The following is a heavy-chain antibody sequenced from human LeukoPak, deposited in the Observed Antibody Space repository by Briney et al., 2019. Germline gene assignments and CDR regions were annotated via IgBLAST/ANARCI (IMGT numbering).Heavy chain of an antibody. CDR1: GGTFSSYA. D-gene: IGHD4-17*01. CDR3: ARGCDYGDYEHCN. CDR2: IIPIFGTA. Sequence: SVKVSCKASGGTFSSYAISWVRQAPGQGLEWMGRIIPIFGTANYAQKFQGRVTITTDESTSTAYMELSSLRSEDTAVYYCARGCDYGDYEHCNWGHGTLVTVSS. J-gene: IGHJ4*01. V-gene: IGHV1-69*05.